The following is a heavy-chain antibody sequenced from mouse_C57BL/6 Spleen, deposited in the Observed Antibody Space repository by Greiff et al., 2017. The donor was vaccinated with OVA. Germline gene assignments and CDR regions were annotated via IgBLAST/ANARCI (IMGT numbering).Heavy chain of an antibody. J-gene: IGHJ2*01. CDR2: IRSKSNNYAT. CDR1: GFSFNTYA. V-gene: IGHV10-1*01. CDR3: VRQNYGYGYYFDY. D-gene: IGHD2-2*01. Sequence: EVKLQESGGGLVQPKGSLKLSCAASGFSFNTYAMNWVRQAPGKGLEWVARIRSKSNNYATYYADSVKDRFTISRDDSESMLYLQMNNLKTEDTAMYYCVRQNYGYGYYFDYWGQGTTLTVSS.